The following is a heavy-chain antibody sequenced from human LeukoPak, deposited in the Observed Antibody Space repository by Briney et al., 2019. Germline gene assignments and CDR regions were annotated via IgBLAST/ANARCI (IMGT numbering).Heavy chain of an antibody. V-gene: IGHV3-23*01. CDR3: AKVPIYGSGSAPGYYFDY. CDR1: GFPFSRYG. CDR2: VSGQGGTI. Sequence: PGGSLTLSCAAPGFPFSRYGMSWLRQAPGKGQEWLSGVSGQGGTIHYADSVKGRFTISRDNSKNTLHLQMNSLRAEDTAVYYCAKVPIYGSGSAPGYYFDYWGQGTLVTASS. J-gene: IGHJ4*02. D-gene: IGHD3-10*01.